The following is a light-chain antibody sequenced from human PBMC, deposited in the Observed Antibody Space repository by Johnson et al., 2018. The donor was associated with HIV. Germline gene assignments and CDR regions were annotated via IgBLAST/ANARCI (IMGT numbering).Light chain of an antibody. Sequence: QSVLTQPPSVSAVPGQKVTISCSGSSSNIGDNYVSWYQQLPGTAPKLLIYENNNRPSGIPDRLSGSKSGSSATLGITGLQTGAEADYYCATWDRSLSAGGVFGTVTKVTVL. CDR2: ENN. CDR3: ATWDRSLSAGGV. J-gene: IGLJ1*01. V-gene: IGLV1-51*02. CDR1: SSNIGDNY.